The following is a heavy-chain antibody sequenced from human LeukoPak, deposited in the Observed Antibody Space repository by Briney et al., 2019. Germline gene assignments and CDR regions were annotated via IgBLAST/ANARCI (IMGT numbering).Heavy chain of an antibody. V-gene: IGHV3-74*01. CDR2: INYDGTTT. J-gene: IGHJ4*02. CDR3: ARDPKWELLPYFDC. D-gene: IGHD1-26*01. Sequence: PGGSLRLSCAASGFNFSSYWMHWVRQAPGKGLVWISRINYDGTTTSYADSVKGRYTISRDNAKNTLYLQMNSLRAEDTAVYYCARDPKWELLPYFDCWGQGTLVTVSS. CDR1: GFNFSSYW.